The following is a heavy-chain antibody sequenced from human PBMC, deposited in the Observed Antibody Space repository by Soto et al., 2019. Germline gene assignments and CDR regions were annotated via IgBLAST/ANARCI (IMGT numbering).Heavy chain of an antibody. CDR2: ISAYNGNT. CDR1: GYTFTSYG. J-gene: IGHJ3*02. D-gene: IGHD2-15*01. V-gene: IGHV1-18*01. Sequence: ASVKVSCKASGYTFTSYGISWVRQAPGQGLEWMGWISAYNGNTNYAQKLQGRVTMTTDTSTSTAYMELRSLRSDDTAVYYCARVWGYCSGGSCFDDAFDIWGQGTMVTVSS. CDR3: ARVWGYCSGGSCFDDAFDI.